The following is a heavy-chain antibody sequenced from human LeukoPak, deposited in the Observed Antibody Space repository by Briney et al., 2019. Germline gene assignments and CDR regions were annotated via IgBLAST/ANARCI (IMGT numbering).Heavy chain of an antibody. CDR1: GASFSGYY. V-gene: IGHV4-34*01. CDR2: INHSGST. CDR3: ARARRGSTSSPFRSSIAARNYFDY. D-gene: IGHD6-6*01. Sequence: NPSETLSLTCAVYGASFSGYYRSWIRQPPGKGLEWIGEINHSGSTNYNPSLKSRVTISVDTSKNQFSLKLSSVTAADTAVYYCARARRGSTSSPFRSSIAARNYFDYWGQGTLVTVSS. J-gene: IGHJ4*02.